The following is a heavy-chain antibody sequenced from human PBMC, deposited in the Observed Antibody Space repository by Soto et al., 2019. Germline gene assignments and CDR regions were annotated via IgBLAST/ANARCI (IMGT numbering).Heavy chain of an antibody. Sequence: GGSLRLSCAASGFTFSSYSMNWVRQAPGKGLEWVSSISSSSSYIYYADSVKGRFTISRDNAKNSLYLQMNSLRAEDTAVYYSVSRGAARFTDAFDIWGQGTMLTVSS. D-gene: IGHD6-6*01. CDR2: ISSSSSYI. CDR1: GFTFSSYS. CDR3: VSRGAARFTDAFDI. V-gene: IGHV3-21*01. J-gene: IGHJ3*02.